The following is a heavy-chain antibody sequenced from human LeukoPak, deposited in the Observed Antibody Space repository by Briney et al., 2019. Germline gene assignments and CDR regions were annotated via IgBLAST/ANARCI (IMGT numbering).Heavy chain of an antibody. J-gene: IGHJ4*02. CDR1: GFTFSSYG. V-gene: IGHV3-33*01. CDR2: IWYDGSNK. CDR3: ARSYYDSSGCKY. Sequence: GGSLRLSCAASGFTFSSYGMHWVRQAPGKGLEWVAVIWYDGSNKYYADSVKGRFTISRDNSKNTLYLQMNSLRAEDTAVYYCARSYYDSSGCKYWGQGTLVTVSS. D-gene: IGHD3-22*01.